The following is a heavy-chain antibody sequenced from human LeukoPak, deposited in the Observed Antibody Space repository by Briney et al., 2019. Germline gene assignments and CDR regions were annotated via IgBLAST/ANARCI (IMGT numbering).Heavy chain of an antibody. D-gene: IGHD3-22*01. V-gene: IGHV3-23*01. CDR2: VSGNSGST. CDR1: GFTFGIYA. Sequence: GGSLRLSCAASGFTFGIYAMSWVRQAPGKGLEWDSGVSGNSGSTYYADSVKGRFTISRDNSKNTLYLQMNSLRAEDTAVYYCAKDLDDSSGSTDYWGQGTLVTVSS. CDR3: AKDLDDSSGSTDY. J-gene: IGHJ4*02.